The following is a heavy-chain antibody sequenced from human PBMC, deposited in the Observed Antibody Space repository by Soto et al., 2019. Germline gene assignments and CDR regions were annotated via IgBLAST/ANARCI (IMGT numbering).Heavy chain of an antibody. V-gene: IGHV3-23*01. Sequence: EVQLLESGGGLLQPGGSLRLSCAASGFTFSSYAMSWVRQAPGQGLEWISAISGTGGSTYYAASAKGRFTISRDNSKNTLYLRMNSLRAEDTAVYYCAKDQGIGYFDHNFDYWGQGTMVTVSS. CDR1: GFTFSSYA. CDR3: AKDQGIGYFDHNFDY. D-gene: IGHD3-9*01. J-gene: IGHJ4*02. CDR2: ISGTGGST.